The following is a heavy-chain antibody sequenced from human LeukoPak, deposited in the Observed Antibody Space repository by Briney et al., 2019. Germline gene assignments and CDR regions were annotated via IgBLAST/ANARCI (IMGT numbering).Heavy chain of an antibody. D-gene: IGHD6-13*01. CDR3: ARDPQQIAAAGVNFDY. J-gene: IGHJ4*02. V-gene: IGHV3-21*01. CDR1: GFTFSTYW. CDR2: ISSANSYI. Sequence: GGSLRLSCAASGFTFSTYWMNWVRQAPGKGLEWVSSISSANSYIYYVDSVKGRFTISRDNAKNSLYLQMNSLRAEDTAVYYCARDPQQIAAAGVNFDYWGQGTLVTVSS.